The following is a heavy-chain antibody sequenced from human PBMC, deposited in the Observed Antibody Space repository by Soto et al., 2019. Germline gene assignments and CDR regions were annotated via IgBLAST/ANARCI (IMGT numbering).Heavy chain of an antibody. V-gene: IGHV3-33*05. CDR2: ILYDGSIK. CDR1: GFTFGLYG. CDR3: AREGLKLRRDLDF. D-gene: IGHD2-15*01. J-gene: IGHJ4*02. Sequence: GGSLRLSCSASGFTFGLYGLHWVRLAPGKGLEWVAIILYDGSIKFYADSVKGRFTISRDNSKNTVSLQMSSLRAEDTAVYYCAREGLKLRRDLDFWGQGTVVTVSS.